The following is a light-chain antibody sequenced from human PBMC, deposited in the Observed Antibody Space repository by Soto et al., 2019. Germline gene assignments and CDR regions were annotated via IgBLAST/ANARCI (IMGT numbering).Light chain of an antibody. CDR1: SSNIGAGYD. V-gene: IGLV1-40*01. J-gene: IGLJ3*02. Sequence: QSALTQPPSVSGAPGQRVTISCTGSSSNIGAGYDVHWYQQLPGTAPKLLIYGNSNRPSGVPDRFSGSKSGTSASLTISGLQAEDEADYYCSLYASTNTFMFGGGTKLTVL. CDR2: GNS. CDR3: SLYASTNTFM.